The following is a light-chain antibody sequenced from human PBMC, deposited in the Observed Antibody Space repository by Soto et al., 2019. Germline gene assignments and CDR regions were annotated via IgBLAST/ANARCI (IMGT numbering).Light chain of an antibody. CDR2: GAS. CDR1: QSVSSNY. V-gene: IGKV3-20*01. Sequence: EIVLTQSPGTLSLSPGERATLSCRASQSVSSNYLAWYQKSPDQPPSLLIYGASNRANGVPDRFSGSGSGTDFTLTISRLEPEDFSVYYCQQYGTSPYTFGQGTKLEIK. J-gene: IGKJ2*01. CDR3: QQYGTSPYT.